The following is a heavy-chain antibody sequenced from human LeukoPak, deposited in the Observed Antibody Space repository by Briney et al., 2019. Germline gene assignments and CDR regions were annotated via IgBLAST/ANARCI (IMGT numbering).Heavy chain of an antibody. Sequence: PGGSLRLSCAASGFTFSSYAMHWVRQAPGKGLEWVAVISYDGSNKYYADSVKSRFTISRDNSKNTLYLQMNSLRAEDTAVYYCARAWGWLQLGGAFDIWGQGTMVTVSS. D-gene: IGHD5-24*01. CDR1: GFTFSSYA. CDR2: ISYDGSNK. CDR3: ARAWGWLQLGGAFDI. V-gene: IGHV3-30-3*01. J-gene: IGHJ3*02.